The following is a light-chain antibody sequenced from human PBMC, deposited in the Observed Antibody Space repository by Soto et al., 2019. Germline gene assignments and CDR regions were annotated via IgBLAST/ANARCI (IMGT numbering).Light chain of an antibody. J-gene: IGLJ2*01. CDR2: LNSDGRH. Sequence: QLVLTQSPSASASLGASVKLTCTLSSGHSSYAIAWHQQQPEKGPRYLMKLNSDGRHSKGDGIPDRFSGSSSGTERYLTISSLQSEDEADYYCQTSGTGILVFGGGTKLTVL. CDR3: QTSGTGILV. CDR1: SGHSSYA. V-gene: IGLV4-69*01.